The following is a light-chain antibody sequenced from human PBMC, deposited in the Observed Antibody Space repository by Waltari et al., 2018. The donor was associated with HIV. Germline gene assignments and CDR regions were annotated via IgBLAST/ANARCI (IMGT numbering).Light chain of an antibody. J-gene: IGLJ3*02. CDR3: QSYDNSLSAWV. Sequence: QSVLTQPPSVSGAPGQRVTISCTGSSSNIGAGYDVHWYQQLPATTPKLLVYGNSSRPAGVPDRFSGSKSATSASLAIPGRQAEDEADYYCQSYDNSLSAWVFGGGTKLTVL. CDR2: GNS. V-gene: IGLV1-40*01. CDR1: SSNIGAGYD.